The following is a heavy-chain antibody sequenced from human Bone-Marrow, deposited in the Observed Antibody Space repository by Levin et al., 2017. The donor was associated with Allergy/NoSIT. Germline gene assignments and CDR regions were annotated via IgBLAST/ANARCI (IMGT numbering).Heavy chain of an antibody. V-gene: IGHV3-64D*06. CDR3: VNSPGVQLWLRSYFDY. D-gene: IGHD5-18*01. CDR2: ISSNGGST. Sequence: PGGSLRLSCSASGFTFSSYAMHWVRQAPGKGLEYVSAISSNGGSTYYADSVKGRFTISRDNSKNTLYLQMSSLRAEDTAVYYCVNSPGVQLWLRSYFDYWGQGTLVTVSS. J-gene: IGHJ4*02. CDR1: GFTFSSYA.